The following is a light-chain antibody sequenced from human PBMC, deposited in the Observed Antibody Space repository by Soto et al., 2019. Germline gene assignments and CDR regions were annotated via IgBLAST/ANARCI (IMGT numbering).Light chain of an antibody. CDR3: QQYGSSGT. V-gene: IGKV3-20*01. CDR1: QSVSNNY. Sequence: EIVLTHSQGTLSLSPWEGATLSFRASQSVSNNYLAWYQQKPGQAPRLLIYGASNRATGIPDRFSGSGSGTDFTLTISRLEPEDFAVYYCQQYGSSGTFGQGTKVDI. CDR2: GAS. J-gene: IGKJ1*01.